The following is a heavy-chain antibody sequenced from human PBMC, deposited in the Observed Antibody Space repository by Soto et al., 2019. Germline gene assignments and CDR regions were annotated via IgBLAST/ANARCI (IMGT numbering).Heavy chain of an antibody. CDR1: GFSLNTGGVG. Sequence: QITLKESGPTLVKATQTLPLTCTFSGFSLNTGGVGVGWIRQPPGKALEWLALVFWNDDKRYRPSLRSRLTITKDSSNNQVVLIMTTMDPVDTATYFFAHRRSLKEYGWDVWGQGTKVTVSS. V-gene: IGHV2-5*01. CDR2: VFWNDDK. J-gene: IGHJ6*02. CDR3: AHRRSLKEYGWDV.